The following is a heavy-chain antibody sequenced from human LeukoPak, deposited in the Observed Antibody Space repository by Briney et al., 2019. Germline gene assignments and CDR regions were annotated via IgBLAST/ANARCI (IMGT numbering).Heavy chain of an antibody. CDR2: INNEGTGT. CDR1: GFSLSAYL. D-gene: IGHD2-8*01. CDR3: VRYDVDARRFDY. J-gene: IGHJ4*02. V-gene: IGHV3-74*01. Sequence: VGSLRLSCAPSGFSLSAYLMHWVRQAPGKGVVWVSRINNEGTGTDYADTVRGRFTISRANVENTLYLQMNSLSAEDTAMYYCVRYDVDARRFDYWGQGTLVTVSS.